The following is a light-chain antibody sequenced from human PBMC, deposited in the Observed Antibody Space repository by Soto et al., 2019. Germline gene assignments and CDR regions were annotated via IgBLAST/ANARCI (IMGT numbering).Light chain of an antibody. J-gene: IGLJ2*01. CDR2: YDS. CDR3: QVWDSSSDHYVV. Sequence: VLTQPPSVSVAPGKTARITCGGNNIGSKSVHWYQQKPGQAPVLVIYYDSDRPSGIPERFSGSNSGNTATLTISRVEAGDEADYYCQVWDSSSDHYVVFGGGTQLTVL. CDR1: NIGSKS. V-gene: IGLV3-21*04.